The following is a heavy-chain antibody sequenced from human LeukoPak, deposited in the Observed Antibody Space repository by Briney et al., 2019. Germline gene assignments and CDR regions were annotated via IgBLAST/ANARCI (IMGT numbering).Heavy chain of an antibody. V-gene: IGHV4-61*02. D-gene: IGHD5-12*01. J-gene: IGHJ5*02. CDR1: GGSISSGSYY. CDR2: IYTSGST. Sequence: SETLSLTCTVSGGSISSGSYYWSWIRQPAGKGLEWIGRIYTSGSTNYNPSLKSRVTISVDTSKNQFSLKLSSVTAADTAVYYCARGGDTENVWWLRPRGYWFDPWGQGTLVTVSS. CDR3: ARGGDTENVWWLRPRGYWFDP.